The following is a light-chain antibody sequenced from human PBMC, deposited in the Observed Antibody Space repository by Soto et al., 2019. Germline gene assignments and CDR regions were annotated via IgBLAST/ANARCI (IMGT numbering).Light chain of an antibody. CDR1: SSDVGGSNY. Sequence: QSALTQPACVSGSPGQSSTISSTGTSSDVGGSNYVSWYQQHPGKAPKLMIYDVNNRPSGISNRFSGSKSGNTASLTISGLQAEDEADYYCSSYRSGSTLVIGGGTKVTRP. J-gene: IGLJ2*01. CDR3: SSYRSGSTLV. CDR2: DVN. V-gene: IGLV2-14*01.